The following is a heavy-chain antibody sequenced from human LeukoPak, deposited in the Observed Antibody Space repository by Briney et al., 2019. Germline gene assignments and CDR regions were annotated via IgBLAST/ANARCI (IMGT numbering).Heavy chain of an antibody. V-gene: IGHV3-30*02. CDR2: IRHDGSKK. CDR3: AKGGEAEADY. J-gene: IGHJ4*02. CDR1: EFTFTNYG. D-gene: IGHD1-26*01. Sequence: SGGSLRLSCAASEFTFTNYGMHWVRQAPGKGLEWVAFIRHDGSKKYYADSVKGRFTISRDNSKNTVYLQMNSLRAEDTAIYYCAKGGEAEADYWGQGTLVTVSS.